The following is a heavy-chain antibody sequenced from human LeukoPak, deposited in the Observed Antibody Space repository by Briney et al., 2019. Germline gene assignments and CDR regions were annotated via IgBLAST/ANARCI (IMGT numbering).Heavy chain of an antibody. Sequence: GGSLRLSCAASGFTFSSYGMHRVRQAPGKGLEWVAVISYDGSNKYYADSVKGRFTISRDNSKNTLYLQMNSLRAEDTAVYYCAKDADQLLSGYYFDYWGQGTLVTVSS. CDR2: ISYDGSNK. D-gene: IGHD2-2*01. CDR1: GFTFSSYG. V-gene: IGHV3-30*18. J-gene: IGHJ4*02. CDR3: AKDADQLLSGYYFDY.